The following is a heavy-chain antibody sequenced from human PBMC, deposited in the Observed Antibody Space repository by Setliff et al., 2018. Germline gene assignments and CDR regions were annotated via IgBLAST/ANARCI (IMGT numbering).Heavy chain of an antibody. CDR1: GDSISSGYYY. D-gene: IGHD3-16*01. CDR3: ARDPGFRSGTWALDN. V-gene: IGHV4-39*07. J-gene: IGHJ4*02. Sequence: SETLSLTCTVSGDSISSGYYYWAWIRQTPGKGLEWVGSLSFAGDAYYNPSLKSRVAMSLDTSKNQFSLRVKSVTAADTALYSCARDPGFRSGTWALDNWGQGTLVTVSS. CDR2: LSFAGDA.